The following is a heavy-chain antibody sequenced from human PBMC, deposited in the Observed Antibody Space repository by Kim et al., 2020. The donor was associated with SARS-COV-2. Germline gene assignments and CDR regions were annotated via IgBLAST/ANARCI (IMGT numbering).Heavy chain of an antibody. CDR3: ASSYGGDSNYYYGMDV. CDR2: IDPSDSYT. J-gene: IGHJ6*02. D-gene: IGHD2-21*02. V-gene: IGHV5-10-1*01. CDR1: GYSFTNYW. Sequence: GESLKISCKGSGYSFTNYWISWVRQMPGKGLEWMGRIDPSDSYTRCSPSFQGHVTISVDKSIRTAYLQWSSLKASDTAMYYCASSYGGDSNYYYGMDVWGQGTPVTVSS.